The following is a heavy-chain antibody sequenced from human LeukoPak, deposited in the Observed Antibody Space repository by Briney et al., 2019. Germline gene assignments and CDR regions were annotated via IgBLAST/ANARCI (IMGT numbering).Heavy chain of an antibody. CDR1: GYTFTGYY. V-gene: IGHV1-2*02. J-gene: IGHJ4*02. D-gene: IGHD5-12*01. CDR2: INPNSGGT. Sequence: ASVKVSCKASGYTFTGYYMHWVRQAPGQGLEWMGWINPNSGGTNYAQKFQGRVTMTTDTSTSTAYMELRSLRSDDTAVYYCASGDISIGFDYWGQGTLVTVSS. CDR3: ASGDISIGFDY.